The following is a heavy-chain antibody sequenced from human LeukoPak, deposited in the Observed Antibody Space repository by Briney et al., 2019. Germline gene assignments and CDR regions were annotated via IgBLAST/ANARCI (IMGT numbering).Heavy chain of an antibody. V-gene: IGHV4-34*01. J-gene: IGHJ4*02. D-gene: IGHD4/OR15-4a*01. CDR2: INHSGST. CDR1: GGSISSYY. Sequence: PSETLSLTCTVSGGSISSYYWSWIRQPLGKGLEWIGEINHSGSTNYNPSLKSRVTISVDTSKNQFSLKLSSVTAADTAVYYCASFDYGTGFDYWGQGTLVTVSS. CDR3: ASFDYGTGFDY.